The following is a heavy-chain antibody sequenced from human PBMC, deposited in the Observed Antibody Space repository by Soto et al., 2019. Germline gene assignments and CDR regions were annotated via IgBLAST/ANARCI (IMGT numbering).Heavy chain of an antibody. V-gene: IGHV3-23*01. D-gene: IGHD4-4*01. CDR1: GFTFSDYA. Sequence: EVQLLESGGGLVQPGGSLRLSCAASGFTFSDYAMSWVRQAPGKGLDWVSAISSSGDHTFYADSVKGRFTISRDNSKNTLYLQVNSLRTEDTAVYYCAQLLRPGLQFFDFWGHGPLVTVSS. CDR2: ISSSGDHT. CDR3: AQLLRPGLQFFDF. J-gene: IGHJ4*01.